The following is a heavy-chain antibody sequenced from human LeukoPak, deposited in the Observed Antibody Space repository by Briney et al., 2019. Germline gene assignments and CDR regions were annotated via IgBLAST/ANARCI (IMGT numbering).Heavy chain of an antibody. Sequence: SETLSLTCTVSGGSISSYYWSWIRQPPGKGLEWIGYLYYSGNTYYNPSLKSRVTMSVDTSRNQFSLKLSSVTAADTAVYFCARAAYCGGDCYYYFDYWGQGTLVTVSS. D-gene: IGHD2-21*02. V-gene: IGHV4-59*01. CDR1: GGSISSYY. CDR3: ARAAYCGGDCYYYFDY. J-gene: IGHJ4*02. CDR2: LYYSGNT.